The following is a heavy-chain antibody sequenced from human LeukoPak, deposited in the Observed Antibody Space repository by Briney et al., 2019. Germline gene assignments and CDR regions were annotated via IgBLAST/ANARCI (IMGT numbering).Heavy chain of an antibody. CDR2: IYYSGST. D-gene: IGHD6-19*01. CDR3: ARDHYSSGWYVGKDAFDI. J-gene: IGHJ3*02. CDR1: GGSISSYY. Sequence: PSETLSLTCTVSGGSISSYYWSWIRQPPGKGLEWIGYIYYSGSTNYNPSLKSRVTISVDTSKNQFSLKLSSVTAADTAVYYCARDHYSSGWYVGKDAFDIWGQGTMVTVSS. V-gene: IGHV4-59*01.